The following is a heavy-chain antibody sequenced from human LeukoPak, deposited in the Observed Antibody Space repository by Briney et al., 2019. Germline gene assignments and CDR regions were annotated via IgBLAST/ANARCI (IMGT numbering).Heavy chain of an antibody. D-gene: IGHD3-10*01. Sequence: SETPSLTCTVSGGSISSSSYYWGWIRQPPGKGLEWIGSIYYSGSTYYNPSLKSRVTISVDTSKNQFSLKLSSVTAADTAVYYCARDPGGSGSYFDYYYGMDVWGQGTTVTVSS. CDR3: ARDPGGSGSYFDYYYGMDV. CDR1: GGSISSSSYY. CDR2: IYYSGST. V-gene: IGHV4-39*07. J-gene: IGHJ6*02.